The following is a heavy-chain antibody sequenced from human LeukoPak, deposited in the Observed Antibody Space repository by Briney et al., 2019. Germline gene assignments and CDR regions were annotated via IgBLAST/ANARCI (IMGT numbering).Heavy chain of an antibody. CDR1: GCTFSSYA. D-gene: IGHD3-10*01. J-gene: IGHJ6*03. Sequence: SVAVSCQASGCTFSSYAINWVRQAPGQGLEWVGGIISIFGKSKYAQKFQGRVTITTDESTSTAYMELSSLRSEDTAVYYCVSSITMVRVAARYYYFMDVWGKGTTVTVSS. CDR2: IISIFGKS. CDR3: VSSITMVRVAARYYYFMDV. V-gene: IGHV1-69*05.